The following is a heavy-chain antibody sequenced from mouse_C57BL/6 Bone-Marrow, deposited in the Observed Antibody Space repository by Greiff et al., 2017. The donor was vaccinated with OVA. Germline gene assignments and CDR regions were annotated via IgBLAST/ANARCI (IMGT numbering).Heavy chain of an antibody. Sequence: VQLQQSGPELVKPGASVKISCKASGYAFSSSWMNWVKQRPGKGLEWIGRIYPGDGDTHYNGKFKGQATLTADKSSRTAYMQLSSLTSEDSAVYFWASFYDYDGGVAYWGQGTLVTGSA. CDR3: ASFYDYDGGVAY. J-gene: IGHJ3*01. CDR2: IYPGDGDT. CDR1: GYAFSSSW. V-gene: IGHV1-82*01. D-gene: IGHD2-4*01.